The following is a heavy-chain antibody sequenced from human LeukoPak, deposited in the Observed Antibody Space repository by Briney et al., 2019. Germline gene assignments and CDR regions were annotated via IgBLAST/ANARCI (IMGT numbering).Heavy chain of an antibody. D-gene: IGHD3-22*01. CDR1: GYSFTSYW. V-gene: IGHV5-51*01. CDR2: IYPGDSDT. CDR3: ARGDLYYYDTSGTPFDY. Sequence: GESLKISCKGSGYSFTSYWIVWVRQMPGKGLEWMGIIYPGDSDTRYSPSFQGQVTISADKSISTAYLQWSSLKASDTAMYYCARGDLYYYDTSGTPFDYWGQGTLVTVSS. J-gene: IGHJ4*02.